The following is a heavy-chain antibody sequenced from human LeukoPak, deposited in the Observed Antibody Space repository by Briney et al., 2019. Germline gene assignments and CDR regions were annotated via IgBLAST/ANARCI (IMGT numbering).Heavy chain of an antibody. D-gene: IGHD3-3*01. J-gene: IGHJ6*02. CDR2: FDPEDGET. CDR1: GYTLTELS. Sequence: ASVKVSCKVSGYTLTELSMHWVRQAPGKGLEWMGGFDPEDGETIYAQKFQGRVTMTEDTSTDTAYMELSSLRSEDTAVYYCANLWSGYYGMDVWGQGTTVTVSS. CDR3: ANLWSGYYGMDV. V-gene: IGHV1-24*01.